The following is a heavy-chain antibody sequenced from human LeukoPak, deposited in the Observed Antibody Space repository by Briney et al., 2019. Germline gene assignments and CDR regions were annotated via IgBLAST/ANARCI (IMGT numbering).Heavy chain of an antibody. Sequence: ASVKVSCKASGYTFTGYYMYWVRQAPGQGLEWMGWINPDSGGTNYAPKFRGRVTMIRDTSINTAYMELSRLRSDDTAVYYCGCTTVPGHGYLEFWGQGSLVTVSS. CDR1: GYTFTGYY. V-gene: IGHV1-2*02. CDR2: INPDSGGT. D-gene: IGHD2-2*01. CDR3: GCTTVPGHGYLEF. J-gene: IGHJ4*02.